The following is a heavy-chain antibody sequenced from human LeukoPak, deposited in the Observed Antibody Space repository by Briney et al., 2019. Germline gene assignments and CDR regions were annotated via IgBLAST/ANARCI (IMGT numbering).Heavy chain of an antibody. CDR3: ARDCWYYDFWSGLHGVYYYGMDV. CDR2: ISSSSSYI. Sequence: GGSLRLSCAAYGFTFSSYSMNWVRQAPGKGLEWVSSISSSSSYIYYADSVKGRFTISRDNAKNSLYLQMNSLRAEDTAVYYCARDCWYYDFWSGLHGVYYYGMDVWGQGTTVTVSS. J-gene: IGHJ6*02. V-gene: IGHV3-21*01. D-gene: IGHD3-3*01. CDR1: GFTFSSYS.